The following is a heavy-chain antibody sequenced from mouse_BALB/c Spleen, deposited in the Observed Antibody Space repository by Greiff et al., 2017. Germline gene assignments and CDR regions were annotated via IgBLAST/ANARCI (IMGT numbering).Heavy chain of an antibody. CDR3: ARSYYGYYAMDY. Sequence: QVQLQQSGAELVRPGSSVKISCKASGYAFSSYWMNWVKQRPGQGLEWIGQIYPGDGDTNYNGKFKGKATLTADKSSSTAYMQLSSLTSEDSAVYFCARSYYGYYAMDYWVKEPQSPSPQ. D-gene: IGHD2-10*01. V-gene: IGHV1-80*01. J-gene: IGHJ4*01. CDR2: IYPGDGDT. CDR1: GYAFSSYW.